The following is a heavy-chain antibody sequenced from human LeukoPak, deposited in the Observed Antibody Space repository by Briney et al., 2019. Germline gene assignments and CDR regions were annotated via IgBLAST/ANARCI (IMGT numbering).Heavy chain of an antibody. CDR2: INPNSGGT. CDR1: GYSFTGYY. J-gene: IGHJ3*02. V-gene: IGHV1-2*02. D-gene: IGHD3-22*01. Sequence: ASVEVSCKASGYSFTGYYMHWVRQAPGQGVEWMGWINPNSGGTNYAQKLQGRVTMTTDTSTSTAYMDLRSLRSDDTAVYYCARGHQYYYDSSDAFDIWGQGTMVTVSS. CDR3: ARGHQYYYDSSDAFDI.